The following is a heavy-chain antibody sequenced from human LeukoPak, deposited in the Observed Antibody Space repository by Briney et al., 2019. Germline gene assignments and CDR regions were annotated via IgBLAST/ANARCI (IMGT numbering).Heavy chain of an antibody. CDR1: GFTFSAYS. Sequence: GGSLRLSCAASGFTFSAYSMNWVRQSPGKGLEWVSYISTTGSAIYYADSVKGRFTISRDNAKNSLYLQMNSLRDEDTAVYYCARGKYSSGWFWFDPWGQGTLVTVSS. V-gene: IGHV3-48*02. CDR2: ISTTGSAI. D-gene: IGHD6-19*01. J-gene: IGHJ5*02. CDR3: ARGKYSSGWFWFDP.